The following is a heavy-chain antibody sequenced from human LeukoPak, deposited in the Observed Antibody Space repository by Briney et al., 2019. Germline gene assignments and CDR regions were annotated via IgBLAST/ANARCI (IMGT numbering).Heavy chain of an antibody. Sequence: PGGSLRLSCAASGFTFTCCWLSWVRQTPGKGLEWVASIKQDGREKFYADSVKGRFTISRDNAQNSLYLQVNSLRAEDTAVYYCARVHVITRYFYSCCQGILVTVSS. CDR1: GFTFTCCW. V-gene: IGHV3-7*01. CDR3: ARVHVITRYFYS. D-gene: IGHD4-23*01. J-gene: IGHJ4*02. CDR2: IKQDGREK.